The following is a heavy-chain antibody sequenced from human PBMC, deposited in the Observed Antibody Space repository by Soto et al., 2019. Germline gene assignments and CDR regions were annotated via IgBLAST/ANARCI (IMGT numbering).Heavy chain of an antibody. CDR1: VAPISSIHW. V-gene: IGHV4-4*02. Sequence: QVQLQESGPGLVKPSGTLSLTCPVSVAPISSIHWWTWVRHSPGKGWEYIGEISHSGTSNSNPSLKSRVTLSVDKSKNHFSLTLTSVTAADTAVYYCARVVLTITRGAFDAWGQGTLVIVSS. J-gene: IGHJ3*01. CDR3: ARVVLTITRGAFDA. D-gene: IGHD3-9*01. CDR2: ISHSGTS.